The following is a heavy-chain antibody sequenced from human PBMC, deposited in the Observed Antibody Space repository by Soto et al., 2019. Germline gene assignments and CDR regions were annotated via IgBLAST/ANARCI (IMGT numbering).Heavy chain of an antibody. CDR1: GFTFSTYG. D-gene: IGHD1-26*01. J-gene: IGHJ4*02. Sequence: SLRLSCAASGFTFSTYGMHWVRQAPGKGLEWVAVMSADGNIIFYVDSVKGRFTISRDNSKNTLYLQMNSLRAEDSALYYCAKEVWHPNSWYLDYWGQGP. V-gene: IGHV3-30*18. CDR3: AKEVWHPNSWYLDY. CDR2: MSADGNII.